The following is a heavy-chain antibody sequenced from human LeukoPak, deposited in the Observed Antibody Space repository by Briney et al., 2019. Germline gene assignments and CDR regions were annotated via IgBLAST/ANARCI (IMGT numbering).Heavy chain of an antibody. CDR1: GGSISSYY. CDR3: ARPMIVTDAFDI. CDR2: IYYSGST. D-gene: IGHD3-22*01. V-gene: IGHV4-59*12. Sequence: PSETLSLTCTVSGGSISSYYWSWIRQPPGKGLEWIGYIYYSGSTNYNPSLKSRVTISVDTSKNQFSLKLSSVTAADTAVYYCARPMIVTDAFDIWGQGTVVTVSS. J-gene: IGHJ3*02.